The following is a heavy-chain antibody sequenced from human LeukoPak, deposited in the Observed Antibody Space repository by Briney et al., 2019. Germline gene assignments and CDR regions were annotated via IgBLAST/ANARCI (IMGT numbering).Heavy chain of an antibody. CDR1: GFTFSSYE. D-gene: IGHD3-9*01. V-gene: IGHV3-48*03. Sequence: PGGSLRLSCAASGFTFSSYEMNWVRQAPGKWLEWVSYISSSGSTIYYADSVKGRFTISRDNAKNSLYLQMNSLRAEDTAVYYCARGSRYGYYDILTGYMWGQGTLVTVSS. CDR2: ISSSGSTI. CDR3: ARGSRYGYYDILTGYM. J-gene: IGHJ4*02.